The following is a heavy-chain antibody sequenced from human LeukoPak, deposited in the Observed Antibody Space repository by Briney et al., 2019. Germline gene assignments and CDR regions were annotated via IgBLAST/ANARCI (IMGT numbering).Heavy chain of an antibody. D-gene: IGHD2-15*01. CDR3: ARRRHCSGGSCYSDAFDI. CDR2: IYPGDSDT. J-gene: IGHJ3*02. Sequence: PGESLKISCKGSGYSFTSYWIGWVRQMPGKGLEWMGIIYPGDSDTRYSPSFQGQVTISADKSISTAYLQWSSLKASDTAMYYCARRRHCSGGSCYSDAFDIWGQGTMVTVSS. V-gene: IGHV5-51*01. CDR1: GYSFTSYW.